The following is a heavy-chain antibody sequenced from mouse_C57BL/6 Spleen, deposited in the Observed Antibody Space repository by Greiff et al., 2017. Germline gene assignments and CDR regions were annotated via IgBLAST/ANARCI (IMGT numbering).Heavy chain of an antibody. V-gene: IGHV5-6*02. CDR1: GFTFSSYG. CDR2: ISSGGSYT. CDR3: ARHGNPRDYFDY. J-gene: IGHJ2*01. Sequence: EVKLEESGGDLVKPGGSLKLSCAASGFTFSSYGMSWVRQTPDKRLEWVATISSGGSYTYYPDSVKGRFTISRDNAKNTLYLQMSSLKSEDTAMYYCARHGNPRDYFDYWGQGTTLTVSS. D-gene: IGHD1-1*01.